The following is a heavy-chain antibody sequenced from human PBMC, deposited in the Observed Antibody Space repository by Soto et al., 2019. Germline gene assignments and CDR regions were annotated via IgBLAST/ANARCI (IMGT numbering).Heavy chain of an antibody. D-gene: IGHD2-15*01. Sequence: PPETLSLTCAVYGGSFSCYYWSWIRQPPGKGLEWIGEINHSGSTNYNPSLKSRVTISVDTSKNQFSLKLSSVTAADTAVYYCAVSGPRLLIFDYWGQGTLVTVSS. CDR2: INHSGST. CDR3: AVSGPRLLIFDY. CDR1: GGSFSCYY. V-gene: IGHV4-34*01. J-gene: IGHJ4*02.